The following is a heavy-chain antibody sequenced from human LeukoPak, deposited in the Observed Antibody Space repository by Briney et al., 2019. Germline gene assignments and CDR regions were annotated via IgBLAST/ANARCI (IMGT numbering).Heavy chain of an antibody. CDR2: MFYSGST. J-gene: IGHJ4*02. CDR3: AGRAGPTWYFDY. Sequence: SETLSLICNVSGDSISSRSYYWGWIRHPPGKGLEWIGSMFYSGSTSYNPSLESRATISVDTTKNQFSLKLNSVTAADTAVYYCAGRAGPTWYFDYWGQGSLVTVSS. D-gene: IGHD6-25*01. V-gene: IGHV4-39*01. CDR1: GDSISSRSYY.